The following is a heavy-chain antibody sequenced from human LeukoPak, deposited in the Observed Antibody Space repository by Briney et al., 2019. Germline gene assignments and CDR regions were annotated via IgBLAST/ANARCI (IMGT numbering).Heavy chain of an antibody. V-gene: IGHV1-2*02. D-gene: IGHD2/OR15-2a*01. CDR2: INPNSGGT. Sequence: ASVKVSCKASGYAFTSYDINWVRQATGQGLEWMGWINPNSGGTNYAQKFQGRVTMTRDTSMRTAYVEVSSLRSDDTAVYYCARLRHSTYETHDYWGQGTLVLISS. CDR1: GYAFTSYD. J-gene: IGHJ4*02. CDR3: ARLRHSTYETHDY.